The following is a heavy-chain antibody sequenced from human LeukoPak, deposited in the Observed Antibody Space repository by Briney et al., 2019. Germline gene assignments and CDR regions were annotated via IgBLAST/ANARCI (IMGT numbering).Heavy chain of an antibody. CDR2: INHSGSS. CDR1: GGSFSGYY. D-gene: IGHD3-9*01. J-gene: IGHJ4*02. V-gene: IGHV4-34*01. Sequence: PSETLSLTCAVFGGSFSGYYWNWIRQSPGKGLEWIGEINHSGSSNYNPSLESRVTLSVDTPKKQFSLNMTSVTAADTAIYYCARSTTGYYDKVSLSYWGQGTLVTVSS. CDR3: ARSTTGYYDKVSLSY.